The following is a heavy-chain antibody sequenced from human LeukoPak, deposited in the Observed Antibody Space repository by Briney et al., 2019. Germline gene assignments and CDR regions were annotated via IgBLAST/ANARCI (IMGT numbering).Heavy chain of an antibody. CDR3: ASPARGWYRADY. D-gene: IGHD6-19*01. Sequence: PGGSLRLSCAASGFSFSSYWMHWVRQAPGKGLVWVSRINGDGSGTIYADSGKGRFTISRDNAKNTLYLQMNSLRAEDTAVYYCASPARGWYRADYWGQGTLVTVSS. J-gene: IGHJ4*02. V-gene: IGHV3-74*01. CDR2: INGDGSGT. CDR1: GFSFSSYW.